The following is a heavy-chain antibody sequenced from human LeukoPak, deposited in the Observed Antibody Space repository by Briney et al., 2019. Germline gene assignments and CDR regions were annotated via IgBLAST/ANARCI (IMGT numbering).Heavy chain of an antibody. J-gene: IGHJ6*02. CDR3: AKLQSDGLRTYYGMDV. D-gene: IGHD4-17*01. Sequence: GGSLRLSCAASGFTFSSYAMTWVRQAPGKGLEWVSASTGSGGTTYYADSVMGRITISRDNSKNTLYLQMNSLRAEDTAVYYCAKLQSDGLRTYYGMDVWGQGTTVTVSS. CDR2: STGSGGTT. V-gene: IGHV3-23*01. CDR1: GFTFSSYA.